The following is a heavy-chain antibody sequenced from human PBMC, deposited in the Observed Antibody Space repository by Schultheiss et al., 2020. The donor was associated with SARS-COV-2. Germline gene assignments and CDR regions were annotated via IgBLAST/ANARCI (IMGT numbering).Heavy chain of an antibody. CDR2: IIPIFGTA. V-gene: IGHV1-69*05. CDR3: AREVVTAGKPLDY. Sequence: SVKVSCKASGGTFSSYAISWVRQAPGQGLEWMGGIIPIFGTANYAQKLQGRVTMTTDTSTSTASMELRSLRSADTAVYYCAREVVTAGKPLDYWGQGTLVTVSS. J-gene: IGHJ4*02. CDR1: GGTFSSYA. D-gene: IGHD2-2*02.